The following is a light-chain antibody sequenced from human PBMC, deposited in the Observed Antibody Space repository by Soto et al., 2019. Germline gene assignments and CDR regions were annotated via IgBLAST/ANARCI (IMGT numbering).Light chain of an antibody. Sequence: EIVLTQSPGTLSLSPGERATLSCRASQSVSNNYLAWYQQKPAQAPRLLIYGASNRATGIPDRFSGSGSGTDFTLTISRLEPEDFAVYFCQQYVTAPRTFGQGTKVDIK. CDR1: QSVSNNY. J-gene: IGKJ1*01. CDR2: GAS. V-gene: IGKV3-20*01. CDR3: QQYVTAPRT.